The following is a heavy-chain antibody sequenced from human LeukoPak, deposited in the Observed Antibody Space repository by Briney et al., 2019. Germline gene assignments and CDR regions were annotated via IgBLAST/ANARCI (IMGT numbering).Heavy chain of an antibody. D-gene: IGHD3-10*01. CDR2: IYYSGST. CDR1: GGSISSSSYY. J-gene: IGHJ5*02. CDR3: ARHGSLYSWFDP. V-gene: IGHV4-39*01. Sequence: SETLSLTCTVSGGSISSSSYYWGWIRQPPGKGLVWIGSIYYSGSTYYNPSLKSRVTISVDTSKNQFSLKLSSVTAADTAVYYCARHGSLYSWFDPWGQGTLVTVSS.